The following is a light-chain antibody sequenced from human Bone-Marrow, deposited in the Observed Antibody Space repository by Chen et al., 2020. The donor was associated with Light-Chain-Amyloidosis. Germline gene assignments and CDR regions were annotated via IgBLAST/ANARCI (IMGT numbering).Light chain of an antibody. CDR2: WAS. CDR1: QSVLYDSNNKHY. Sequence: DIVMTQSPDSLAVSLGARATINCKSSQSVLYDSNNKHYLGWYQHKPGQPPKLLIYWASTRESGVPDRYSGSGCGTGFTLTISSLQAEDVAVYYCQQHYSTPLTFGGGTKVEIK. V-gene: IGKV4-1*01. CDR3: QQHYSTPLT. J-gene: IGKJ4*01.